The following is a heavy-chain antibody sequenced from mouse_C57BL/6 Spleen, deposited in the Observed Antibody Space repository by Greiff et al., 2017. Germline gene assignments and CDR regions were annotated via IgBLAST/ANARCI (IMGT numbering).Heavy chain of an antibody. J-gene: IGHJ2*01. D-gene: IGHD2-5*01. Sequence: QVQLQQSGPELVKPGASVKISCKASGSAFSSSWMNWVKQRPGKGLEWIGRIYPGDGDTNYNGKFKGKATLTAAKSSSTAYMQLSSLTSEDSAVYFCARDEGYSNFFDYWGQGTTLTVSS. CDR1: GSAFSSSW. V-gene: IGHV1-82*01. CDR3: ARDEGYSNFFDY. CDR2: IYPGDGDT.